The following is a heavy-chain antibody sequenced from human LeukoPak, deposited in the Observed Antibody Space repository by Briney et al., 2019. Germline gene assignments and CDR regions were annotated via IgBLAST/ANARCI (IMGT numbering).Heavy chain of an antibody. Sequence: PGGSLRLSCAASGFTFSSYSMNWVRQAPGKGLEWVSSISSSSSYIYYADSVKGRFTISRDNAKNSLYLQMNSLRAEDTAVYYCARGYSSSAHGAFDIWGQGTMVTVSS. CDR2: ISSSSSYI. CDR3: ARGYSSSAHGAFDI. J-gene: IGHJ3*02. V-gene: IGHV3-21*01. CDR1: GFTFSSYS. D-gene: IGHD6-6*01.